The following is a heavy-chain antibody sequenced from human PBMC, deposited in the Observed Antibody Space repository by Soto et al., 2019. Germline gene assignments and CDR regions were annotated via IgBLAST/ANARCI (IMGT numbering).Heavy chain of an antibody. J-gene: IGHJ6*02. CDR1: GFTFSSYG. CDR2: ISYDGSNK. CDR3: AKASMVRGLYYGMDV. D-gene: IGHD3-10*01. Sequence: PGGSLRLSCAASGFTFSSYGMHWVRQAPGKGLEWVAVISYDGSNKYYADSVKGRFTISRDNSKNTLYLQMNSLRAEDTAVYYCAKASMVRGLYYGMDVWGQGTTVTVSS. V-gene: IGHV3-30*18.